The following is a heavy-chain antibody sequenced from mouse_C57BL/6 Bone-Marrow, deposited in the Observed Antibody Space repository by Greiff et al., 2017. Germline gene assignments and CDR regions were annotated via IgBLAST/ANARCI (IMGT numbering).Heavy chain of an antibody. CDR3: ARGWCWFAY. Sequence: EVKVVESGGGLVQPKGSLKLSCAASGFSFNTYAMNWVRQAPGKGLEWVARIRSKSNNYATYYADSVKDRFTISRDDSESMLYLQMNNLKTEDTAMYYCARGWCWFAYWGQGTLVTVSA. D-gene: IGHD1-1*02. CDR2: IRSKSNNYAT. CDR1: GFSFNTYA. J-gene: IGHJ3*01. V-gene: IGHV10-1*01.